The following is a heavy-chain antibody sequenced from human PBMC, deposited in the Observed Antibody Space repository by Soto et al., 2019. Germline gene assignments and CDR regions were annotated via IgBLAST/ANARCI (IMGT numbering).Heavy chain of an antibody. J-gene: IGHJ6*02. CDR2: ISYDGSNK. V-gene: IGHV3-30-3*01. CDR1: GFTFSSYA. D-gene: IGHD6-6*01. CDR3: ARDGQQLVLNYYYGMDV. Sequence: QVQLVESGGGVVQPGRSLRLSCAASGFTFSSYAMHWVRQAPGKGLEWVAVISYDGSNKYYADSVKGRFTISRDNSKNTLYLQMNSLRAEDTAVYYCARDGQQLVLNYYYGMDVWGQGTTVTFSS.